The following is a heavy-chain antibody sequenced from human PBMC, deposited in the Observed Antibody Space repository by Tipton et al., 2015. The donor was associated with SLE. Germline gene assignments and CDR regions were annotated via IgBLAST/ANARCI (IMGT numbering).Heavy chain of an antibody. CDR1: GFTFCNYA. D-gene: IGHD2-21*01. V-gene: IGHV3-23*01. Sequence: SLRLSCAASGFTFCNYAMSWVRQAPGKGLGWVSGIRGRGGNIYYADSVKGRFTISRDNSKNTMFVEMNSLRAEDTAVYYCAKSALDCYCDSCNVRYFDYWGQGTLVTVSS. J-gene: IGHJ4*02. CDR3: AKSALDCYCDSCNVRYFDY. CDR2: IRGRGGNI.